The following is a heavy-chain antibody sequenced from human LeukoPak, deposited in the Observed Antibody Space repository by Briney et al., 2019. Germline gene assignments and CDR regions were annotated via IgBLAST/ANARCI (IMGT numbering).Heavy chain of an antibody. CDR3: AKVSVAGLMRYYFDY. CDR2: ISGSGGST. J-gene: IGHJ4*02. V-gene: IGHV3-23*01. D-gene: IGHD6-19*01. CDR1: GFTFNIYA. Sequence: GGSLRLSCTASGFTFNIYAMNWVRQAPGKGLEWVSGISGSGGSTYYADSAQGRFTISRDNSEDTLYLQMNSLGAEDTAVYYCAKVSVAGLMRYYFDYWGQGTLVTVSS.